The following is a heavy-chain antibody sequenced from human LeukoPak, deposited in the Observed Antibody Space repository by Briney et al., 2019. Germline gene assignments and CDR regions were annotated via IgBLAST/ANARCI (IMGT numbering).Heavy chain of an antibody. J-gene: IGHJ6*03. Sequence: KPSETLSLTCTVSGGSISSSSYYWGWIRQPPGKGLEWIGSIYYSGDTYYNPSLKSRRVTISVDTSKNQFSLRLSSVTAADTAVYCCARHQWHYYYYMGVWGKGSTVTVSS. CDR3: ARHQWHYYYYMGV. V-gene: IGHV4-39*01. CDR1: GGSISSSSYY. CDR2: IYYSGDT. D-gene: IGHD6-19*01.